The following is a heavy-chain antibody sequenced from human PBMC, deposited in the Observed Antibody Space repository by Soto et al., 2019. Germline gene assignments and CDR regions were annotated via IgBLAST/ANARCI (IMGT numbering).Heavy chain of an antibody. D-gene: IGHD6-6*01. CDR2: IIPIFGTA. J-gene: IGHJ6*02. Sequence: QVPLVQSGAEVKKPGSSVKVSCKASGGTFSSYAISWVRQAPGQGLEWMGGIIPIFGTANYAQKFQGRVTITADESTSTAYMELSSLRSEDTAVYYCARPDSPGYDSSSSYYYYGMDVWGQGTTVTVSS. CDR1: GGTFSSYA. V-gene: IGHV1-69*01. CDR3: ARPDSPGYDSSSSYYYYGMDV.